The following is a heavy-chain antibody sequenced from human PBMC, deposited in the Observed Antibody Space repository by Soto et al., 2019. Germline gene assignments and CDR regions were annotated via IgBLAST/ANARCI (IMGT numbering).Heavy chain of an antibody. CDR1: GFTFSNYA. D-gene: IGHD3-10*01. V-gene: IGHV3-23*01. Sequence: VQLLESGGGLVQPGGSLSLSCAASGFTFSNYAMTWVRQAPGKGLEWVSSIRSTDGSTYYADSVKGRFTISRDNSKNTEYLLMNSLGVEDTALYYCAKQAYGSNNYYHFDYWGQGTLVTVSS. CDR3: AKQAYGSNNYYHFDY. J-gene: IGHJ4*02. CDR2: IRSTDGST.